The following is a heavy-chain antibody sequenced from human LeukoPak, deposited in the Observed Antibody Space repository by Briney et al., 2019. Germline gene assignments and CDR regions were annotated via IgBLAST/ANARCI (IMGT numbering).Heavy chain of an antibody. V-gene: IGHV3-66*01. J-gene: IGHJ6*02. CDR1: GFSVSSNY. Sequence: PGGSLRLSCAASGFSVSSNYMSWVRQAPGKGLEWVSVIYGGGSIYYADSVKGRFTISRDNSINTLYLQMNNLRAEDTAVYYCARVDTALVGYYYGMDVWGQGTAVTVSS. D-gene: IGHD5-18*01. CDR2: IYGGGSI. CDR3: ARVDTALVGYYYGMDV.